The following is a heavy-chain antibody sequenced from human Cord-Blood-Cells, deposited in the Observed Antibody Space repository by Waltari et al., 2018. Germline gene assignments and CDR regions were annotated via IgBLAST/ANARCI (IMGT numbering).Heavy chain of an antibody. CDR1: GGSVSSGSYY. CDR3: ARVRGWGSWVDY. Sequence: QVQLQESGPGLVKPSETLSLTCTVSGGSVSSGSYYWSWIRQPPGKGLEWIGYIYYSGRTNYNPAHKSRGTISVDTSKNRFSLKLSSVTAADTAVYYCARVRGWGSWVDYWGQGTLVTVSS. D-gene: IGHD2-21*01. V-gene: IGHV4-61*01. J-gene: IGHJ4*02. CDR2: IYYSGRT.